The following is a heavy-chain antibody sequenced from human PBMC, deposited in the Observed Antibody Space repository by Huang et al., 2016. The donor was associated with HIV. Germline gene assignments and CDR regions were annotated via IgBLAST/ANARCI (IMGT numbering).Heavy chain of an antibody. CDR3: AKDLTYTFGRHFDY. Sequence: QVQLVASGGGVVQPGGSLRLSCTASGFTFGSFGMHWVRRAPGKGLEWVAFIRYDGNNYYYADSVRGRFTISRDNSKDTLYLQMNRLRPDDSAVYYCAKDLTYTFGRHFDYWGRGTLVTVSS. V-gene: IGHV3-30*02. J-gene: IGHJ4*02. D-gene: IGHD3-3*01. CDR1: GFTFGSFG. CDR2: IRYDGNNY.